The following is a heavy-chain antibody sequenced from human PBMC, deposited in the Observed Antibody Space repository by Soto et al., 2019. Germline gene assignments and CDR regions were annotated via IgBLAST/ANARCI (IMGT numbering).Heavy chain of an antibody. CDR2: VYPSSGGT. CDR1: GYTFSVYH. D-gene: IGHD1-7*01. Sequence: QVQLVQSGAEVKQPGASVKVSCKASGYTFSVYHLHWVRQAPGQGLEWMGWVYPSSGGTSYAQRFEGRVTMTRDTSISTSYIELSRLTSDDTAVYNCAKELQRGLDVWGQGTTVIVSS. V-gene: IGHV1-2*02. CDR3: AKELQRGLDV. J-gene: IGHJ6*02.